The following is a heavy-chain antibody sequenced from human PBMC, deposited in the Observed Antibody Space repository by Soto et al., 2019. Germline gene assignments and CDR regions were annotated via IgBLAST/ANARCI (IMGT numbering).Heavy chain of an antibody. CDR2: ISTNGGST. V-gene: IGHV3-64D*06. D-gene: IGHD3-22*01. CDR3: VKVEYYYDSSGYYPFDY. CDR1: GFTFSSYA. Sequence: GSLRLSCSASGFTFSSYAMHWVRQAPGKGLGYVSSISTNGGSTHYADSVKGRFTISRDNSKNTQYLQMSSLRADDTAVYYCVKVEYYYDSSGYYPFDYWGQGTLVTVSS. J-gene: IGHJ4*02.